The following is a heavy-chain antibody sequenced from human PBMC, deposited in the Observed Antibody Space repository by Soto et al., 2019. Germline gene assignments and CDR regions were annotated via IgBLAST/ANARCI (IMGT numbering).Heavy chain of an antibody. CDR2: IWYDGSNK. CDR1: GFTFSSYG. CDR3: ARDRLRLGELSFPAYDY. Sequence: QVQLVESGGGVVQPGRSLRLSCAASGFTFSSYGMHWVRQAPGKGLEWVAVIWYDGSNKYYADSVKGRFTISRDNSKNTLYLKMNSLRAEDTAVYYCARDRLRLGELSFPAYDYWGQGTLVTVSS. D-gene: IGHD3-16*02. V-gene: IGHV3-33*01. J-gene: IGHJ4*02.